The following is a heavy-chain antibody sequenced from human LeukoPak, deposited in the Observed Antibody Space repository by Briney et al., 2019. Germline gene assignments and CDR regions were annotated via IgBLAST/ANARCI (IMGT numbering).Heavy chain of an antibody. V-gene: IGHV4-31*03. CDR1: GGSISSGGYY. CDR2: IYYSGST. J-gene: IGHJ6*03. Sequence: PSETLSLTCTVSGGSISSGGYYWSWIRQHPGKGLEWIGYIYYSGSTYYNPSLKSRVTISVDTSKNQSSLKLSSVTAADTAVYYCARDRMTSYPLPYYYMDVWGKGTTVTVSS. CDR3: ARDRMTSYPLPYYYMDV. D-gene: IGHD3-10*01.